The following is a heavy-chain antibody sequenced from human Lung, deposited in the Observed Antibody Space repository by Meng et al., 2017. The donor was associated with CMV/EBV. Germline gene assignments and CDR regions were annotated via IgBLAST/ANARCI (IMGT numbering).Heavy chain of an antibody. J-gene: IGHJ4*02. CDR3: TRGHSSGI. V-gene: IGHV3-49*04. CDR1: GFTFGDYA. CDR2: IRSKGYGGTI. Sequence: GESLKISCRASGFTFGDYAMSWVRQAPGKGLEWVGFIRSKGYGGTIEYAASVKGRFTISRDDSKSIAYLQMNSLKTEDTAVYYCTRGHSSGIWGQGTLVTGSS. D-gene: IGHD6-19*01.